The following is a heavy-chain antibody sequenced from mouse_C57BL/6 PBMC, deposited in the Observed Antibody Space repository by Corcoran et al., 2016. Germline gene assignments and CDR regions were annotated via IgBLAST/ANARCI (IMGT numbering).Heavy chain of an antibody. CDR2: INPNNGGT. V-gene: IGHV1-26*01. CDR3: ARGAQAPFDY. Sequence: EVQLQQSGPELVKPGASVNISCKASGYTFTDYYMNWVKQSHGKSLEWIGDINPNNGGTSYNQKFKGKATLTVDKSSSTAYMELRSLTSEDSAVYYCARGAQAPFDYWGQGTTLTVSS. J-gene: IGHJ2*01. CDR1: GYTFTDYY. D-gene: IGHD3-2*02.